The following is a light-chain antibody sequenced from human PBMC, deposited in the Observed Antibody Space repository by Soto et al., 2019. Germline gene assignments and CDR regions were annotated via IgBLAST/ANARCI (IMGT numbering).Light chain of an antibody. CDR2: DAS. CDR3: LHRMNWPLT. Sequence: DIVLTQSPVTLPLSPGDRATLSCRASETVSSYLLWYQQKPGQDPRLLIYDASERATGIPARFSGSGSETDFTLTISSLETEDFGVYYCLHRMNWPLTFGQGTRLEIK. J-gene: IGKJ5*01. CDR1: ETVSSY. V-gene: IGKV3-11*01.